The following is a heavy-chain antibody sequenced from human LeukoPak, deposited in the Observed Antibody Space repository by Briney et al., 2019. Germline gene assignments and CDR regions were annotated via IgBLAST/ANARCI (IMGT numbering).Heavy chain of an antibody. D-gene: IGHD6-6*01. CDR2: INAGNGNT. CDR3: TTTIAASGWFDP. CDR1: GYTFTNYA. Sequence: ASVKVSCKASGYTFTNYAMHWVRQAPGQRLEWMGWINAGNGNTKYSQNLQGRVTITRDRSANTVYMELSSLRSEDTAVYYCTTTIAASGWFDPWGQGTPVTVSS. J-gene: IGHJ5*02. V-gene: IGHV1-3*01.